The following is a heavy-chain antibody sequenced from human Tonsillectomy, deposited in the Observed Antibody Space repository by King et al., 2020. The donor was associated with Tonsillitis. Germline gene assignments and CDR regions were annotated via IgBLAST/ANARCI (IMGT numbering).Heavy chain of an antibody. V-gene: IGHV3-30*03. D-gene: IGHD6-13*01. Sequence: HVQLVESGGGVVQPGTSLRLSCAASGFTFSDYGMHWIRQAPGKGLEWLAVISYEENGEHYADSVKGRFAISRDNSKSTLYLEMDSLRLEDTGLYYCARSRPGSSWYGGDYWGQGTLVTVSS. CDR3: ARSRPGSSWYGGDY. CDR1: GFTFSDYG. CDR2: ISYEENGE. J-gene: IGHJ4*02.